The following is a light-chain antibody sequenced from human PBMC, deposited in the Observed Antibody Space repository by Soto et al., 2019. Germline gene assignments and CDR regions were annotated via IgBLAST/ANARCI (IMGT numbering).Light chain of an antibody. CDR3: QQYSAFSVT. CDR1: QNINTW. V-gene: IGKV1-5*03. CDR2: KAS. Sequence: DIQMTQSAATVSASVGDRVTITCRASQNINTWLAWYQQKPGKAPKLLILKASSLESGVPSRFSGSGSGTEFTLTISSLQPDDLATYYCQQYSAFSVTFGQGTKVDIK. J-gene: IGKJ1*01.